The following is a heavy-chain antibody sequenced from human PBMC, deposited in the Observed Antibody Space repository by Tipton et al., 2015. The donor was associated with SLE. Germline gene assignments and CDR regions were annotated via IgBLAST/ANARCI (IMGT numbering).Heavy chain of an antibody. CDR2: IYLSGSA. CDR1: GYSINSGYY. V-gene: IGHV4-38-2*01. J-gene: IGHJ4*02. D-gene: IGHD3-3*01. CDR3: ASTIYDFWTK. Sequence: TLSLTCAVSGYSINSGYYWGWLRQPPGKGLEWIGSIYLSGSAYSNPSLQSRVTISVDTSKNQFSLKLTSMTAADTAIYYCASTIYDFWTKWGQGTLVTVSS.